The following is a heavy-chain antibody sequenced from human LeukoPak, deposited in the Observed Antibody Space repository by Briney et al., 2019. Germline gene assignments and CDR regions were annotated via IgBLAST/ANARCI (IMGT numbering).Heavy chain of an antibody. CDR1: GYSFSSHW. Sequence: GEALKISCKGSGYSFSSHWIGWVRQMPGKGLEWMGVIDPGDSETRYSPSFQGQVTISADKSISTAFLQRSTLKASDTAMYYCASTVTKVTTHYYYGMDVWGQGTTVTVSS. D-gene: IGHD4-11*01. V-gene: IGHV5-51*01. CDR3: ASTVTKVTTHYYYGMDV. J-gene: IGHJ6*02. CDR2: IDPGDSET.